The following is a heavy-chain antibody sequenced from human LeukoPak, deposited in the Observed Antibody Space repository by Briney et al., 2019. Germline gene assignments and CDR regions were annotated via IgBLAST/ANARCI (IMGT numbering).Heavy chain of an antibody. J-gene: IGHJ5*02. CDR2: IYPGDSDT. CDR1: GYSFTSYW. CDR3: ARTYYYDSSGYEPWFDP. Sequence: GESLKISCKGSGYSFTSYWIGWVRQIPGKGLEWMGIIYPGDSDTRYSPSFQGQVTISADKSISTAYLQWSSLKASDTAMYYCARTYYYDSSGYEPWFDPWGQGTLVTVSS. V-gene: IGHV5-51*01. D-gene: IGHD3-22*01.